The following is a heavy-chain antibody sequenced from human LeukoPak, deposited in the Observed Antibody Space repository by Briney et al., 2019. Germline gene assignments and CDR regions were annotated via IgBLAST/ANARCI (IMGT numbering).Heavy chain of an antibody. CDR1: GGTFSSYA. V-gene: IGHV1-69*13. D-gene: IGHD2-2*01. CDR3: ARHDCSSTSCYDYWYFDL. Sequence: EASVKVSCKASGGTFSSYAISWVRQAPGQGLEWMGGIIPIFGTANYAQKFQGRVMITADESTSTAYMELSSLRSEDTAVYYCARHDCSSTSCYDYWYFDLWGRGTLVTVSS. J-gene: IGHJ2*01. CDR2: IIPIFGTA.